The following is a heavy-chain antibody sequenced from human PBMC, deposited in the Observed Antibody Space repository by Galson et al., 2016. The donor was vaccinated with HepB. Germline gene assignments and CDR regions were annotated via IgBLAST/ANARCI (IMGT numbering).Heavy chain of an antibody. Sequence: SLRLSCAASGFTLSSYGIHLVRQAPGKGLEWVAVIWYDGTDTYYADSVKGRFTISGDKFKNTLYVQMNSLRHDDTAVYYCARSPDTTSFGMDVWGQGTSVTVSS. CDR2: IWYDGTDT. CDR3: ARSPDTTSFGMDV. J-gene: IGHJ6*02. CDR1: GFTLSSYG. V-gene: IGHV3-33*01. D-gene: IGHD4-11*01.